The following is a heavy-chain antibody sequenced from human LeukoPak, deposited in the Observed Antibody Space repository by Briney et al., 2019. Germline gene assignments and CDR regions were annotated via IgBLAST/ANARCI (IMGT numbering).Heavy chain of an antibody. CDR1: GFTFRIYW. CDR3: ARDMGITIFGVVTLGDYFDY. D-gene: IGHD3-3*01. Sequence: GRSHRPSCAAAGFTFRIYWMDSVRHAPGEWLVCVSRINSDGGSTSYAHSVKGKYTTSRDTAKNTLNLQMNSLRAEDTAVCYCARDMGITIFGVVTLGDYFDYWGQGTLATVSS. V-gene: IGHV3-74*01. J-gene: IGHJ4*02. CDR2: INSDGGST.